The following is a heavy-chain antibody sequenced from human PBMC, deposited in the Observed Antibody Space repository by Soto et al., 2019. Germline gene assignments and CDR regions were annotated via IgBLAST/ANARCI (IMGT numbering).Heavy chain of an antibody. V-gene: IGHV4-34*01. J-gene: IGHJ4*02. CDR3: ARAQGSGFLVS. D-gene: IGHD3-10*01. Sequence: SETLSLTCAVYGGSFSGYYWSWIRQPPGKGLEWIGEINHSGSTNYNPSLKSRVTISVDTSKNQFSLKLSSVTAADTAVYYCARAQGSGFLVSWGQGTLVT. CDR1: GGSFSGYY. CDR2: INHSGST.